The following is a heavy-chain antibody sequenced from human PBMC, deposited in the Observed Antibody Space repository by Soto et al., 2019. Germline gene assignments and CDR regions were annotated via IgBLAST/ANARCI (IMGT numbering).Heavy chain of an antibody. CDR3: ARAAYTSTWYYYDY. CDR1: ELNFDDYY. Sequence: RLSCVVAELNFDDYYMTWIRQTPGNGLEWVSYISDSGSLTNYADSVTGRFTISRDNAKNSLYLQMDNLRVEDTAVYYCARAAYTSTWYYYDYWRKGTLVTVSS. CDR2: ISDSGSLT. J-gene: IGHJ4*02. D-gene: IGHD6-13*01. V-gene: IGHV3-11*05.